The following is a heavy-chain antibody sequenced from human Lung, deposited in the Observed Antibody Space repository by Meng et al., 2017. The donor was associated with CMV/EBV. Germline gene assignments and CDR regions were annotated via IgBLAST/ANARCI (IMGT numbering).Heavy chain of an antibody. D-gene: IGHD3-22*01. J-gene: IGHJ4*02. CDR2: FDPEDGET. Sequence: ASXXVSXKVSGYTLTELSRHWVRQAPGKGLEWMGGFDPEDGETIYAQHFQGRVTMTEDTSTDTAYMELSSLTSEDTAVYYCATGHYDSRGYYSRTFSYWGQGXLVTVSS. V-gene: IGHV1-24*01. CDR1: GYTLTELS. CDR3: ATGHYDSRGYYSRTFSY.